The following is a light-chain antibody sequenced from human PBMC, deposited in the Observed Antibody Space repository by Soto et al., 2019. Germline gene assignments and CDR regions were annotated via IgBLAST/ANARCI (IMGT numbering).Light chain of an antibody. V-gene: IGKV3-20*01. J-gene: IGKJ3*01. CDR3: KQYGNTPFT. Sequence: EIVLTQSPGTLSLSPGERATLSCRASQSISSSYLAWYQQKPGQAPRLLIFGAYSRATDIPDRFSGSGSETDFTLTIIRLEPEDFAVYYCKQYGNTPFTFGPGTKVDI. CDR2: GAY. CDR1: QSISSSY.